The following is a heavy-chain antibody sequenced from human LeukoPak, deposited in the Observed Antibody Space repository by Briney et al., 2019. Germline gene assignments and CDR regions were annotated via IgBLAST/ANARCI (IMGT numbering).Heavy chain of an antibody. CDR2: IYTSGST. Sequence: PSETLSLTCTVSGGSISSYYWSWIRQPAGKGLEWIGRIYTSGSTNYNPSLKSRVTMSVDTSKNQFSLKLSSVTAADIAVYYCARDDSSGYHTTYFDDWGQGTLVTVSS. D-gene: IGHD3-22*01. V-gene: IGHV4-4*07. CDR3: ARDDSSGYHTTYFDD. J-gene: IGHJ4*02. CDR1: GGSISSYY.